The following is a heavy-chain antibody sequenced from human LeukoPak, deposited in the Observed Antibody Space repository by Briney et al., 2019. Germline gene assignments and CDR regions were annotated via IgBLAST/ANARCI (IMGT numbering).Heavy chain of an antibody. D-gene: IGHD3-16*01. J-gene: IGHJ4*02. V-gene: IGHV3-30-3*01. Sequence: QPGRSLRLFCAASGFTFSSYAMHWARQAPGNGLEWVAVISYDGSNKYYADSVKRRFTISRDHSKNTLYLQMNSLRAEDTAVYYCARDRGSYAYIIDYWGQGTLVTVSS. CDR1: GFTFSSYA. CDR3: ARDRGSYAYIIDY. CDR2: ISYDGSNK.